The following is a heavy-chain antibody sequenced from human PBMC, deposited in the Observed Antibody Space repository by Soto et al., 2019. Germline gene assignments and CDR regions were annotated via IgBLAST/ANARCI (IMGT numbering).Heavy chain of an antibody. V-gene: IGHV3-33*01. Sequence: GGSLRLSCAASGFTFSSYGMHWVRQAPGKGLEWVAVIWYDGSNKYYADSVKGRFTISRDNSKNTLYLQMNSLRAEDTAVYYCARETNDYSYYGMDVWXQGTTVTVS. CDR3: ARETNDYSYYGMDV. CDR1: GFTFSSYG. J-gene: IGHJ6*02. CDR2: IWYDGSNK.